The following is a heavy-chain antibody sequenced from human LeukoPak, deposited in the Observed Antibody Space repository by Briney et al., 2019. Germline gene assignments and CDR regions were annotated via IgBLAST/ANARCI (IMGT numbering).Heavy chain of an antibody. J-gene: IGHJ4*02. CDR1: GFSFSNYA. D-gene: IGHD1-26*01. V-gene: IGHV3-23*01. Sequence: PGGPLRLSCVASGFSFSNYALSWVRLAPGRGLEWVSVISGSGITTFYADSVKGRFTISRDNSKNTLYLQMNSLRAEDTAVYYCAKERREQSRDNYFDYWGQGTLVTVSS. CDR2: ISGSGITT. CDR3: AKERREQSRDNYFDY.